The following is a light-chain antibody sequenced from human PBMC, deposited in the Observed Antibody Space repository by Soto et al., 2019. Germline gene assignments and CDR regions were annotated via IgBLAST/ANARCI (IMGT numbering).Light chain of an antibody. CDR3: QQYNNYFWA. V-gene: IGKV1-5*03. J-gene: IGKJ1*01. Sequence: DIQMTNSPSTVSVYELDRVTITCRASLNINIWLALYQQKPGKATKLMILKASSLESGVPARFSGSGSGTEFTLTISSLQADDLAPYYCQQYNNYFWAFGQGTKVDIK. CDR1: LNINIW. CDR2: KAS.